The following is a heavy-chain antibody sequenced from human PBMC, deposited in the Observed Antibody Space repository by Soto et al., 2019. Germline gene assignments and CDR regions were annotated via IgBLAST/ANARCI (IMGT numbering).Heavy chain of an antibody. D-gene: IGHD6-13*01. CDR3: ARDVLAAAGTFDY. V-gene: IGHV1-46*01. CDR2: INPSGGST. Sequence: XSVKVSYNASGYTFTSYYMHLVRHTPGQGLEWMGIINPSGGSTSYAQKFQGRVTMTRDTSTSTVYMELSSLRSEDTAVYYCARDVLAAAGTFDYWGQGTLVTVSS. CDR1: GYTFTSYY. J-gene: IGHJ4*02.